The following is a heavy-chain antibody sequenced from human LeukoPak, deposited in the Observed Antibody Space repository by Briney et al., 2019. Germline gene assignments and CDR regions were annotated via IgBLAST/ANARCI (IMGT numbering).Heavy chain of an antibody. V-gene: IGHV4-59*08. J-gene: IGHJ4*02. D-gene: IGHD3-10*01. CDR2: IYYSGST. Sequence: PSETLSLTCTVSGGSISSYYWNWIRQPLGKGLEWIGYIYYSGSTNYNPSLKSRVTISVDTSKNQFSLKLSSVTAADTAVYYCARRYGSGSYYTFDYWGQGSLVTVSS. CDR1: GGSISSYY. CDR3: ARRYGSGSYYTFDY.